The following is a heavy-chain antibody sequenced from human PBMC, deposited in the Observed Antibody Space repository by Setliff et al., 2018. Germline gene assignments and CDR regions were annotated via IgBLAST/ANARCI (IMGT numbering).Heavy chain of an antibody. D-gene: IGHD4-17*01. CDR1: GGSISSSNW. V-gene: IGHV4-30-4*08. J-gene: IGHJ5*02. CDR2: IYYSGST. Sequence: SETLSLTCAVSGGSISSSNWWSWIRQPPGKGLEWIGYIYYSGSTYYNPSLKSRVTISVDTSKNQFSLKLSSVTAADTAVYYCARVRYGDGWFDPWGQGTLVTVSS. CDR3: ARVRYGDGWFDP.